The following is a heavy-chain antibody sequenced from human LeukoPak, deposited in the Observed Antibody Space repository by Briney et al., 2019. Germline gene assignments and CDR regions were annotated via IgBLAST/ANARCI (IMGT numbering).Heavy chain of an antibody. CDR3: AKGISEPFYYMDV. V-gene: IGHV3-30*02. CDR2: ILYDGSNK. CDR1: GITLSNYC. J-gene: IGHJ6*03. Sequence: GRSLRPSCVGSGITLSNYCMHWVRQAPGKGREWVAFILYDGSNKLYADSVKGRFTISRDNSRNTLYFHMNSLRAEDTAVYYCAKGISEPFYYMDVWGKGTTVTISS.